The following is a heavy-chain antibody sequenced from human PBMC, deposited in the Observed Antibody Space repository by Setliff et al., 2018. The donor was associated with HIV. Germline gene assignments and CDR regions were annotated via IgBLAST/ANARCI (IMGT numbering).Heavy chain of an antibody. CDR3: ASLDGSESPYIYYYYIDV. D-gene: IGHD3-10*01. J-gene: IGHJ6*03. Sequence: PSETLSLTCTVSGGSISTSRYYWGWIRQPPGKGLEWIGSINYRGNTYYNPSLKSRAAISVDTSKNQISLKLSSVTAADTAVYYCASLDGSESPYIYYYYIDVWGEGTAVTVSS. CDR2: INYRGNT. V-gene: IGHV4-39*01. CDR1: GGSISTSRYY.